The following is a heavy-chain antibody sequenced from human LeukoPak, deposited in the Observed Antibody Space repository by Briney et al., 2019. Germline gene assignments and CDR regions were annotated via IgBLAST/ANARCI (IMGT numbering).Heavy chain of an antibody. Sequence: AGGSLRLSCAASGFTFSRYSMNWVRQAPGKGLEWVSSISISSNYIYYADSVKGRFTISRDNSKNTLYLQMNSPRAEDTAVYDCAKAGHYYGSGSNYMDVWGKGTTVTVSS. CDR2: ISISSNYI. V-gene: IGHV3-21*01. J-gene: IGHJ6*03. CDR3: AKAGHYYGSGSNYMDV. CDR1: GFTFSRYS. D-gene: IGHD3-10*01.